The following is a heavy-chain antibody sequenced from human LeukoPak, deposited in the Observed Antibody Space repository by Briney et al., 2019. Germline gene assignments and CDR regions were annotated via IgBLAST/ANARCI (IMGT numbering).Heavy chain of an antibody. D-gene: IGHD6-6*01. V-gene: IGHV1-69*05. CDR3: ARGYGSSSGYLRPFDY. J-gene: IGHJ4*02. Sequence: SVKVSCEVSGGTLSSYAISWVRQAPGQGREWMGGIIPIFGTANYAQKFQGRVTIPTDESTSTAYRELSSLRSEDTAVYSWARGYGSSSGYLRPFDYWGQGTPVTASS. CDR1: GGTLSSYA. CDR2: IIPIFGTA.